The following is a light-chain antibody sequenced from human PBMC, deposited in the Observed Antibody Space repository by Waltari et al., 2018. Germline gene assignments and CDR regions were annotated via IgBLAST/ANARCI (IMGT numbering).Light chain of an antibody. J-gene: IGKJ1*01. Sequence: DIQMTQSPLSLSASVGDRVTVTCRASQSVSTHLNWYQHTPGKAPELLVYSASFLETGVPSRFSAGGSGTDFNFTITAVQPEDFATYYCQETYTPPWTFGPGTRLEIK. V-gene: IGKV1-39*01. CDR3: QETYTPPWT. CDR1: QSVSTH. CDR2: SAS.